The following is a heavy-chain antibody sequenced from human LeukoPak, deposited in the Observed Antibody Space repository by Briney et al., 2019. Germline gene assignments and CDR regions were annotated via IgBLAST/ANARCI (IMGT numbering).Heavy chain of an antibody. CDR3: TRGPPDGSGNYYPGDF. Sequence: GGSLRLSCAASGFTFSSHWMHWVRQAPGKGLVWVSRISSDGTNTNYADSVKGRFTISRDNAKNTLYLQMNSLRVEDTAVYYCTRGPPDGSGNYYPGDFWGQGTLVTVSS. V-gene: IGHV3-74*01. CDR1: GFTFSSHW. J-gene: IGHJ4*02. D-gene: IGHD3-10*01. CDR2: ISSDGTNT.